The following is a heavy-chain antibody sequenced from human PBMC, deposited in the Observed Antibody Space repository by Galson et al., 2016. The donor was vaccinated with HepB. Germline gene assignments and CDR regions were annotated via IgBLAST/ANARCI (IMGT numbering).Heavy chain of an antibody. CDR1: GISFSTFS. V-gene: IGHV3-21*01. D-gene: IGHD2-2*01. CDR2: ISSNGDFI. J-gene: IGHJ2*01. Sequence: SLRLSCAASGISFSTFSMNWVRQAPGQGLEWLSSISSNGDFINYADSVKGRFTISRDNADNSLFLHMSSLRAEDTAIYYCARDNSHCGRTSCMPTYRYFDLWGRGTLVTVSS. CDR3: ARDNSHCGRTSCMPTYRYFDL.